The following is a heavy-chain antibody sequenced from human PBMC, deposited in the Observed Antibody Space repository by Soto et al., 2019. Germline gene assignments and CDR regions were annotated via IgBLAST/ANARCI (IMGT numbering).Heavy chain of an antibody. Sequence: PGESLKISCKGSGYSFTSYWISWVRQMPGKGLEWMGRIDPSDSYTNYSPSFQGHVTISADKSISTAYLQWSSLKASDTAMYYCARHGDYVAFYYYGMDVWGQGTTVTVSS. CDR3: ARHGDYVAFYYYGMDV. CDR1: GYSFTSYW. J-gene: IGHJ6*02. D-gene: IGHD4-17*01. V-gene: IGHV5-10-1*01. CDR2: IDPSDSYT.